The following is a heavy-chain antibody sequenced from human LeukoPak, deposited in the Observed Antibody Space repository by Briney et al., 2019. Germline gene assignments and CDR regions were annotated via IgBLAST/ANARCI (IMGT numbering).Heavy chain of an antibody. J-gene: IGHJ4*02. D-gene: IGHD6-19*01. Sequence: PGGSLRLSCAASGFTFSSYSMNWVRQAPGKGLEWVSYISSSSSTIYYADSVKGRFTISRDNAKNSLSLQMNSLRAEDTAVYYCARDSYSSGIDDWGQGTLVTVSS. CDR2: ISSSSSTI. V-gene: IGHV3-48*04. CDR3: ARDSYSSGIDD. CDR1: GFTFSSYS.